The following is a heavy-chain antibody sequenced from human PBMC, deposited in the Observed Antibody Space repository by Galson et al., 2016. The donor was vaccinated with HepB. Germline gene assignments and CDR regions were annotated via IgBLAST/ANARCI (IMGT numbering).Heavy chain of an antibody. J-gene: IGHJ4*02. CDR3: GKHGGFDC. V-gene: IGHV3-23*01. Sequence: SLRLSCAASGFTFSNSGMSWVRQAPGRGLEWVSGITRSGDATHYADFVKGRITTSSDNTNNPRYLYMNNFTAGEAAIYCCGKHGGFDCWGQGALVTVSS. CDR2: ITRSGDAT. D-gene: IGHD3-16*01. CDR1: GFTFSNSG.